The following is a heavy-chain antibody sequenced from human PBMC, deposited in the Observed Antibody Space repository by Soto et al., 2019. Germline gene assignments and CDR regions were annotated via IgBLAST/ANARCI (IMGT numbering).Heavy chain of an antibody. V-gene: IGHV1-18*04. CDR1: GYSFIYYD. J-gene: IGHJ4*02. CDR3: ARVGSGLVSTRAFNY. CDR2: INCKTGNT. D-gene: IGHD3-10*01. Sequence: ASVKVSCKALGYSFIYYDISWVRQAPGQGFEWMGWINCKTGNTNYAQKFQGRVTMTTDTSSSTVYMEMRNLRSDDTAVYYCARVGSGLVSTRAFNYWGQGXRVTVSS.